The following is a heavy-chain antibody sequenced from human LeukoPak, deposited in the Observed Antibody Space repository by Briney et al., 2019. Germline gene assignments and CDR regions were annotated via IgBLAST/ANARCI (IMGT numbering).Heavy chain of an antibody. V-gene: IGHV4-39*07. D-gene: IGHD3-22*01. CDR1: GGSISSSSYY. CDR3: AKINYYDTSGPLDY. J-gene: IGHJ4*02. Sequence: PSETLSLTCTVSGGSISSSSYYWGWIRQPPGKGLEWIGSVYYSGSTYYNPSLKSRVTISVDTSKNQFSLKLSSVTAADTAVYYCAKINYYDTSGPLDYWGQGTLVTVSS. CDR2: VYYSGST.